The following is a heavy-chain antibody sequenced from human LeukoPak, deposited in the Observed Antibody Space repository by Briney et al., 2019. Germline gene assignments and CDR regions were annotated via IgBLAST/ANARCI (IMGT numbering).Heavy chain of an antibody. CDR3: ARGEVSASLYYFDS. J-gene: IGHJ4*02. CDR2: VSGYTGNT. CDR1: GYTFTTYG. Sequence: GASVKVSCKTSGYTFTTYGVSWVRQAPGQGLEWMGWVSGYTGNTNYAERFQGRVTMTTDTSTSTVYMELTSLRSDDTAVYYCARGEVSASLYYFDSWGQGTLVTVS. D-gene: IGHD2-2*01. V-gene: IGHV1-18*01.